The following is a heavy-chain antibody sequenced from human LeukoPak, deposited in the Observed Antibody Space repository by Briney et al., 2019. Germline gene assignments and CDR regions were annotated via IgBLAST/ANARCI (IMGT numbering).Heavy chain of an antibody. CDR1: GGSISSYY. Sequence: SETLSLTCTVSGGSISSYYWSWIRQPAGKGLEWIGRIYTSGSTNYNPSLKSRVTMSVDTSKNQFSLKLSSVTAADTAVYYCARDPQSDSDFWSGYYFDPWGQGTLVTVSS. D-gene: IGHD3-3*01. V-gene: IGHV4-4*07. CDR2: IYTSGST. J-gene: IGHJ5*02. CDR3: ARDPQSDSDFWSGYYFDP.